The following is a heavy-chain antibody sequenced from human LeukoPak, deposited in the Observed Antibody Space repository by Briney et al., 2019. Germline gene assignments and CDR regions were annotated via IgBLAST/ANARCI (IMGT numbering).Heavy chain of an antibody. CDR1: GFTFDDYG. J-gene: IGHJ4*02. Sequence: GGSLRLSCAASGFTFDDYGMSWVRQAPGKGLEWVSGINWNGGSTGYADSVKGRFTISRDNAKNSLYLQMNSLRAEDTALYYCARISEYYYDSSGPLSYWGQGTLVTVSS. CDR3: ARISEYYYDSSGPLSY. D-gene: IGHD3-22*01. V-gene: IGHV3-20*04. CDR2: INWNGGST.